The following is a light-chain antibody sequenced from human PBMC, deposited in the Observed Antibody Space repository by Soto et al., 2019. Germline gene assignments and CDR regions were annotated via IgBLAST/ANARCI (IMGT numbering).Light chain of an antibody. Sequence: DIQMTQSPSSVSASVGDRVTITCRASQGISDWLAWYQQKPGKAPKLLIYAASSLQSGVPSRFSGSRSGTDFTLTISSLQPEDFATYYCLQASSFPPWTFGQGTKVEIK. CDR3: LQASSFPPWT. CDR1: QGISDW. J-gene: IGKJ1*01. CDR2: AAS. V-gene: IGKV1-12*01.